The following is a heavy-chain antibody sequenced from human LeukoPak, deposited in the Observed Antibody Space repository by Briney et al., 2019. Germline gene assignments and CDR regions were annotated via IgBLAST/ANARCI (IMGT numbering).Heavy chain of an antibody. CDR2: ISAYNGNT. J-gene: IGHJ4*02. D-gene: IGHD4-23*01. Sequence: ASVKVSCKASGYTFTSYDISWVRQAPGQGLEWMGWISAYNGNTNYVQKLQGRVTMTTDTSTSTAYMELRSLRSDDTAVYYCARDDYGGNSGLFDYWGQGTLVTVSS. V-gene: IGHV1-18*01. CDR1: GYTFTSYD. CDR3: ARDDYGGNSGLFDY.